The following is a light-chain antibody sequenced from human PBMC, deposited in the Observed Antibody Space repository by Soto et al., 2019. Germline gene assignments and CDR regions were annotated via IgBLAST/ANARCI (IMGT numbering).Light chain of an antibody. V-gene: IGKV3-15*01. J-gene: IGKJ1*01. CDR3: QQYQNLWT. CDR1: HYVYSN. CDR2: RAS. Sequence: EIVMTQSPATLSVSPGERATLSCTASHYVYSNVAWFQQRPGQAPRLLIYRASARATGTPARFSGSGSGTEFPPTITSLQSEYFVHYYCQQYQNLWTFGQGTEVEI.